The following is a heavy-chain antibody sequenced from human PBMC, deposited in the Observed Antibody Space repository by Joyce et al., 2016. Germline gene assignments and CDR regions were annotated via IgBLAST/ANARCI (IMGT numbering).Heavy chain of an antibody. V-gene: IGHV3-23*01. J-gene: IGHJ4*02. CDR2: ISASGVST. Sequence: EVQLLESGGGLVQPGGSLRLSCAASGFTFSSYAMSWVRQASGKGVEWVSTISASGVSTYYADSLKGRFTISRDNSEDSLYLHMNSLRAEDTAVYYCATWAPTNYDFWSGYSYYYDNWGQGTLVTVSS. D-gene: IGHD3-3*01. CDR1: GFTFSSYA. CDR3: ATWAPTNYDFWSGYSYYYDN.